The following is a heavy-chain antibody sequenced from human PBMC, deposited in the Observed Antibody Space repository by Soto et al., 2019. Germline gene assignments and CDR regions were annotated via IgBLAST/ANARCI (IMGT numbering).Heavy chain of an antibody. CDR1: GFTFSSSS. V-gene: IGHV3-48*01. Sequence: GGSLRLSCAASGFTFSSSSMNWVRQATGKGLEWVSYISSSSSAIYYTDSVKGRFTISRDNAKNSLYLQMNSLRAEDTAVYYCARDLRGSSGNYGPAYWGQGTLVTVSS. D-gene: IGHD1-26*01. CDR3: ARDLRGSSGNYGPAY. J-gene: IGHJ4*02. CDR2: ISSSSSAI.